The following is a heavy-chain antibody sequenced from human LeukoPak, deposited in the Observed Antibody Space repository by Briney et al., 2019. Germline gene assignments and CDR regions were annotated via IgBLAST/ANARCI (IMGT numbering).Heavy chain of an antibody. D-gene: IGHD3-10*01. CDR1: GGSISSYY. V-gene: IGHV4-39*07. J-gene: IGHJ6*03. CDR2: IYYSGST. Sequence: SETLSLTCTVSGGSISSYYWGWIRQPPGKGLEWIGSIYYSGSTYYNPSLKSRVTISVDTSKNQFSLKLSSMTAADTAVYYCAREDITMVRGVRYYYYMDVWGKGTTVTVSS. CDR3: AREDITMVRGVRYYYYMDV.